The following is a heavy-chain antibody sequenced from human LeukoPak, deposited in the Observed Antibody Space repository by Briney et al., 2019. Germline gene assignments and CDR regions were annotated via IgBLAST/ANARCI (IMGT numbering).Heavy chain of an antibody. J-gene: IGHJ2*01. V-gene: IGHV3-21*01. CDR1: GFTFSSYS. CDR3: ARDRHSSGYWYFDL. D-gene: IGHD6-19*01. Sequence: PGGSLRLSCAAPGFTFSSYSMNWVRQAPGKGLEWVSSISSSSSYIYYADSVKGRFTISRDNAKNSLYLQMNSLRAEDTAVYYCARDRHSSGYWYFDLWGRGTLVTVSS. CDR2: ISSSSSYI.